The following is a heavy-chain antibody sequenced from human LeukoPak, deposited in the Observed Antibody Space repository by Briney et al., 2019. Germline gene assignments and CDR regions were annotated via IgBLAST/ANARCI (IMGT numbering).Heavy chain of an antibody. J-gene: IGHJ6*03. V-gene: IGHV1-69*05. CDR2: IIPIFGTA. CDR3: ARVAGYYYYMDV. Sequence: ASVKVSCKASGGTFSSYAISWVRQAPGQGLEWMGGIIPIFGTANYAQKFQGRVTITTDESTSTAYMELSSLRSEDTAVYYCARVAGYYYYMDVWGKGTTATVSS. CDR1: GGTFSSYA.